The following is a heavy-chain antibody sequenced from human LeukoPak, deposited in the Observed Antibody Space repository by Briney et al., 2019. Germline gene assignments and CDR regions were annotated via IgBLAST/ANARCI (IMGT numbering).Heavy chain of an antibody. CDR2: ISYDGSNK. CDR1: GFTFSSYG. V-gene: IGHV3-30*03. D-gene: IGHD2-15*01. CDR3: ARYPGGYCSGGSCYSGYYYYYMDV. Sequence: PGRSLRLSCAASGFTFSSYGMHWVRQAPGKGLEWVAVISYDGSNKYYADSVKGRFTISRDNSKNTLYLQMNSLRAEDTAVYYCARYPGGYCSGGSCYSGYYYYYMDVWGKGTTVTISS. J-gene: IGHJ6*03.